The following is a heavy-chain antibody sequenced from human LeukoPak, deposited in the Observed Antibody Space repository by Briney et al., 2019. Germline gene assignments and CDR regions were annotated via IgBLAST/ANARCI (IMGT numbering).Heavy chain of an antibody. CDR3: AKCGNSGCHLIDY. Sequence: GGSLRLSCAASGFTFSTNAMSWVRQAPGXGLEWVSAISGRTGGTYYADSVKGRFTISRDNSKSTLYLQMDSLRAEDTAVYYCAKCGNSGCHLIDYWGQGTLVTVSS. CDR2: ISGRTGGT. CDR1: GFTFSTNA. V-gene: IGHV3-23*01. D-gene: IGHD5-12*01. J-gene: IGHJ4*02.